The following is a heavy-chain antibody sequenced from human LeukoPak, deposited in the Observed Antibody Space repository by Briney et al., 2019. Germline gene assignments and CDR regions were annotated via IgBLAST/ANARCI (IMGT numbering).Heavy chain of an antibody. Sequence: GGSLRLSCAASGFTVSSNYMSWVRQAPGKGLEWVSVIYSGGSTYYADSVKGRFTISRDNSKNTLYLQMNSLRAEDTAVYYCARSTYSSSWFTDYFDYWGQGTLVTVSS. D-gene: IGHD6-13*01. V-gene: IGHV3-53*01. CDR3: ARSTYSSSWFTDYFDY. J-gene: IGHJ4*02. CDR1: GFTVSSNY. CDR2: IYSGGST.